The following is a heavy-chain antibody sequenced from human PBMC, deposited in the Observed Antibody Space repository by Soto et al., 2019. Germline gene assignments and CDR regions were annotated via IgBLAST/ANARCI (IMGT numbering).Heavy chain of an antibody. D-gene: IGHD2-21*02. Sequence: GGSLRLSCVASGFTFSHDTLNCVRRAPGKGLEWVSTISDRPTGHTHYAESVRGRFTISRDDSRDTVFLQMDSLRAEDTAVYYCTTRMTAHFDYWGQGVLVTVSS. CDR2: ISDRPTGHT. CDR1: GFTFSHDT. CDR3: TTRMTAHFDY. J-gene: IGHJ4*02. V-gene: IGHV3-23*01.